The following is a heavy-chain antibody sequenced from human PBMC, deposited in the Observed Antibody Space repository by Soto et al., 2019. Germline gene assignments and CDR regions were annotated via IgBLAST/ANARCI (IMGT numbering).Heavy chain of an antibody. Sequence: EVQLLESGGGLMQAGGSLRLSCVASGFTFKNYGMSWVRQAPGKGPEWVSGISGSGDGAYYTDSVKGRFTISRDNSKNTVYLQMNSLRAEDTAVYYCTRLQTAEAGPLNWGQGTLVTVSS. V-gene: IGHV3-23*01. CDR2: ISGSGDGA. CDR3: TRLQTAEAGPLN. J-gene: IGHJ4*02. CDR1: GFTFKNYG. D-gene: IGHD6-13*01.